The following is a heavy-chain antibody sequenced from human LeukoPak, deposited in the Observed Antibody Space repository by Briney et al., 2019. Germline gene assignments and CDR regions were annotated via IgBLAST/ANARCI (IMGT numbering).Heavy chain of an antibody. CDR2: VYYRGAT. V-gene: IGHV4-59*01. CDR3: AGVFSGRRPFEL. J-gene: IGHJ4*02. D-gene: IGHD3-10*01. CDR1: GDSITSYY. Sequence: SETLSLTCTVSGDSITSYYRNWIRQPPGKGLEWIGYVYYRGATNYNPSLKTRVTTSIDTSKKQFSLKLSSVTAADTAVYFCAGVFSGRRPFELWGKGTLVTVSS.